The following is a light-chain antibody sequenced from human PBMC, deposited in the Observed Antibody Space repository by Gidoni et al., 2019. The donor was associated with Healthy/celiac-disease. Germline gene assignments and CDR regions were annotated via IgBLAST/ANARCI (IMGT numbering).Light chain of an antibody. CDR2: LGS. CDR1: QTLLHSNRYNY. Sequence: VMTLSPHSLPVTPVEPASISCRSSQTLLHSNRYNYWDWYLPKPEQSPQLLVYLGSNRASGVPDRFSGSGSGTGFTLKVSRVEAGDVGVYYCMQALQTPPYSFGQGTKLEIK. J-gene: IGKJ2*03. V-gene: IGKV2-28*01. CDR3: MQALQTPPYS.